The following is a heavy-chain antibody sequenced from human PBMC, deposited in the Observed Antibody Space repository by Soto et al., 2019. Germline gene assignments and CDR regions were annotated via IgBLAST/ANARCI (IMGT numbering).Heavy chain of an antibody. CDR1: GGTFSSYA. J-gene: IGHJ5*02. V-gene: IGHV1-69*13. D-gene: IGHD6-19*01. CDR3: ARDRAVAGTHWFDP. CDR2: IIPIFGTA. Sequence: SVKVSYKASGGTFSSYAIIWLRQAPGQGLEWMGGIIPIFGTANYAQKFQGRVTITADESTSTAYMELSSLRSEDTAVYYCARDRAVAGTHWFDPWGQGTLVTVSS.